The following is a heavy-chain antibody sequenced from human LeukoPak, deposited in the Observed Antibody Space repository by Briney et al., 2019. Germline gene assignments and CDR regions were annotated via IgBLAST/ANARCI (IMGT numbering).Heavy chain of an antibody. CDR3: ARGRPATMRGYFDY. J-gene: IGHJ4*02. CDR1: GGSISSYY. V-gene: IGHV4-59*01. Sequence: PSETLSLTCTVSGGSISSYYWSWIRQPPGKGLEWIGYIYYSGSTNYNPSLKSRVTISVDTSKNQFSLKLSSVTAADTAVYYCARGRPATMRGYFDYWGQGTLVTVSS. D-gene: IGHD2-2*01. CDR2: IYYSGST.